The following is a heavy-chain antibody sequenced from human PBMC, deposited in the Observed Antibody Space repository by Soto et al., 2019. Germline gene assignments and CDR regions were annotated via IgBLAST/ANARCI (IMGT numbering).Heavy chain of an antibody. Sequence: LSLTCTVSGGSISSGDYYWSWIRQPPGKGLEWIGYIYYSGSTYYNPSLKSRVTISVDTSKNQFSLKLSSVTAADTAVYYCAREGGVYCSGGSCYLVWGQGTLVTVSS. J-gene: IGHJ4*02. CDR1: GGSISSGDYY. D-gene: IGHD2-15*01. CDR2: IYYSGST. CDR3: AREGGVYCSGGSCYLV. V-gene: IGHV4-30-4*01.